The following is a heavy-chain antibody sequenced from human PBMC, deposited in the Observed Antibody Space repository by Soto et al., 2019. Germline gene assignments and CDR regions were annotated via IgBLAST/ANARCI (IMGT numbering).Heavy chain of an antibody. J-gene: IGHJ6*03. CDR3: ARAYYDVLPAYYRYYYMDV. V-gene: IGHV3-11*01. CDR2: ISHSGGIV. D-gene: IGHD3-9*01. Sequence: QVQLVESGGGLVKPGGSLRLSCAASGFTFSDYYMSWIRRAPGKGLEWVSYISHSGGIVNYADSVKGRFTISRDNAKNSLYLQMNSLRAEDTAVYYCARAYYDVLPAYYRYYYMDVWGKGTAVTVSS. CDR1: GFTFSDYY.